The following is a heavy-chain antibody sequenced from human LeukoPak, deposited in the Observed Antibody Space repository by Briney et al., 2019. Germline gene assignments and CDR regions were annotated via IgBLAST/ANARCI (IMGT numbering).Heavy chain of an antibody. CDR1: GFTFSSYA. V-gene: IGHV3-23*01. CDR2: ISSSGGST. Sequence: GGSLRLSCAASGFTFSSYAMSWVRQAPGKGLEWVSTISSSGGSTYYADSVKGRFTIPRDNSNNTLFLQMNSLRAEDTAVFYCAKDRGGGYSSSSTGFDYWGQGTLVTVSS. CDR3: AKDRGGGYSSSSTGFDY. D-gene: IGHD6-6*01. J-gene: IGHJ4*02.